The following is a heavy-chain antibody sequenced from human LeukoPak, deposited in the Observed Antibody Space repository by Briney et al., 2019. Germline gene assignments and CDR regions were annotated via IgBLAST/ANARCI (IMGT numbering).Heavy chain of an antibody. J-gene: IGHJ4*02. Sequence: ASVKVSCKASGYTFTGYYMHWVRQAPGQGLEWMGWINPNSGGTNYAQKFQGRVTMTRDTSISTAYMELSRLRSDDTAVYYCARSADSNFWSGYWGQGTLVTVSS. CDR1: GYTFTGYY. CDR2: INPNSGGT. D-gene: IGHD3-3*01. CDR3: ARSADSNFWSGY. V-gene: IGHV1-2*02.